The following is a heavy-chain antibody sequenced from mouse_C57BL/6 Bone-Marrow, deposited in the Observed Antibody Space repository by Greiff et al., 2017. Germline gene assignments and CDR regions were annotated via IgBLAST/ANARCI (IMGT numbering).Heavy chain of an antibody. CDR3: TRPTVVAKDEV. CDR1: GYTFTDYE. Sequence: QVQLKQSGAELVRPGASVTLSCKASGYTFTDYEMHWVKQTPVHGLEWIGAIDPETGGTAYNQKFKGKAILTADKSSSTAYMELRSLTSEDSAVYYCTRPTVVAKDEVWGTETTVTVSP. D-gene: IGHD1-1*01. J-gene: IGHJ1*03. V-gene: IGHV1-15*01. CDR2: IDPETGGT.